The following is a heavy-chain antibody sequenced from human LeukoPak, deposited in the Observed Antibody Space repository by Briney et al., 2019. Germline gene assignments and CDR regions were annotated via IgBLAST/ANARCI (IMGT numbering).Heavy chain of an antibody. CDR2: TNSGGTST. D-gene: IGHD2-8*01. CDR3: AKQSYARSLGE. J-gene: IGHJ4*02. V-gene: IGHV3-23*01. CDR1: GFPFSDFS. Sequence: GGSLSLSCATSGFPFSDFSMSCVRQAPGKGEEWISTTNSGGTSTYYAESVKGRFTISRDNSKNTLYLQMSSLRVEDTAVYYCAKQSYARSLGEGGPGTLVSVSS.